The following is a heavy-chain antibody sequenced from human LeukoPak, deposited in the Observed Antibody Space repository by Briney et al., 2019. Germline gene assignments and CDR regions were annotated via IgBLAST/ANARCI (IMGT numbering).Heavy chain of an antibody. CDR3: ARTPITTGWLDY. D-gene: IGHD6-19*01. CDR1: GGTFSIYA. Sequence: SVKVSCKASGGTFSIYAISWVRQAPGQGLEWMAGIIPIFGTANYAQKFQGRVTITADESTSTAYMELSSLRSEDTAVYYCARTPITTGWLDYWGQGTLVTVSS. V-gene: IGHV1-69*13. CDR2: IIPIFGTA. J-gene: IGHJ4*02.